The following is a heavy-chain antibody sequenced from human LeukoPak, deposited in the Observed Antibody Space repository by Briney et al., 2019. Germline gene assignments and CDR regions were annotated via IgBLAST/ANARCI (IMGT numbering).Heavy chain of an antibody. Sequence: PSETLSLTCTVSNYSITSGYYWGWTRQPPGKGLEWIGSIYHSGTTYYNPSLKSRVTISVDTSKNQFSLNLRSVTAAGTAVYYRARESRGYDILYWGQGTLVTVSS. V-gene: IGHV4-38-2*02. D-gene: IGHD3-9*01. CDR3: ARESRGYDILY. J-gene: IGHJ4*02. CDR1: NYSITSGYY. CDR2: IYHSGTT.